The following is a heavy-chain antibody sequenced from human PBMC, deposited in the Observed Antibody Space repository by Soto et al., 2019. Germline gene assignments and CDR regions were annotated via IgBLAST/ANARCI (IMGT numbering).Heavy chain of an antibody. CDR1: GYTLTELS. Sequence: ASVKVSCKVSGYTLTELSMHWVRQAPGKGLEWMGGFDPEDGETIYAQKFQGRVTLTEDTSTDTAYMELSSLRSEDTAVYYCATDEPSRYSGSYAIDYWGQGTLVTVSS. J-gene: IGHJ4*02. D-gene: IGHD1-26*01. CDR3: ATDEPSRYSGSYAIDY. V-gene: IGHV1-24*01. CDR2: FDPEDGET.